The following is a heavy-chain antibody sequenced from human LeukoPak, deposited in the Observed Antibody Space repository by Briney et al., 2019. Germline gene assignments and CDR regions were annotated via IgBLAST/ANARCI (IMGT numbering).Heavy chain of an antibody. V-gene: IGHV3-23*01. D-gene: IGHD3-22*01. J-gene: IGHJ4*02. CDR1: GFTFSSYA. CDR3: AKGPAFYYDSSCSYFDF. CDR2: SSGSGGST. Sequence: PGGSLKVSCAASGFTFSSYAMSWVRQAPGKGLEWVSASSGSGGSTYYADSVKGRSTISRDNSKNTLYLQMNSLRAEDTAVYYCAKGPAFYYDSSCSYFDFWGQGTLVTVSS.